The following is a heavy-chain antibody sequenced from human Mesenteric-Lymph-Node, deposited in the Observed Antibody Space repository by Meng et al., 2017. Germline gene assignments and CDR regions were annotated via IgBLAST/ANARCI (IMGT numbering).Heavy chain of an antibody. CDR1: GGSISSNTYY. CDR2: IYHSGST. CDR3: ASLTGDSFYFDY. D-gene: IGHD7-27*01. J-gene: IGHJ4*02. Sequence: SETLSLTCTVSGGSISSNTYYWGWIRQPPGKGLEWIGSIYHSGSTYYNPSLKSRVTISVDTSKNQFSLKLSSVTAADTAVYYCASLTGDSFYFDYWGQGTLVTVSS. V-gene: IGHV4-39*07.